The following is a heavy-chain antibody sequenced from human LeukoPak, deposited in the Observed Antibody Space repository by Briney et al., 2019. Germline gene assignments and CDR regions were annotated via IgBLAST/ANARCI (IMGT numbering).Heavy chain of an antibody. Sequence: GGSLRLSCAASGFTFSSYGMHWVRQAPGKGLEWVAVISYDGSNKYYADSVKGRFTISRDNSKNTLYLQMNSLRAEDTAVYYCAKESRGRAFDIWGQGTMVTVSS. CDR2: ISYDGSNK. CDR1: GFTFSSYG. D-gene: IGHD3-16*01. J-gene: IGHJ3*02. V-gene: IGHV3-30*18. CDR3: AKESRGRAFDI.